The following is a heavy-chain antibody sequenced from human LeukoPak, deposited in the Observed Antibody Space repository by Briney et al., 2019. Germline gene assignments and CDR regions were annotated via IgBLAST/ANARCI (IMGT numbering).Heavy chain of an antibody. D-gene: IGHD3-10*01. CDR1: GYIFTNYG. CDR2: ITTYNGDT. J-gene: IGHJ4*02. CDR3: ARRMNSGSYYPSYYFDY. V-gene: IGHV1-18*01. Sequence: ASVKVSCKASGYIFTNYGFSWVRQAPGQGLEWMGWITTYNGDTNYAQKLQGRVTMTTDTSTSTAYMELRSLGSDDTAVYYCARRMNSGSYYPSYYFDYWGQGTLVTVSS.